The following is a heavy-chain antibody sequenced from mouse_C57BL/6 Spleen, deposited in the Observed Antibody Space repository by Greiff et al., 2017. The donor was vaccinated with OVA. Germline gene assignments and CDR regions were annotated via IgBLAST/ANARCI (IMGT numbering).Heavy chain of an antibody. CDR2: IHPSDSDT. V-gene: IGHV1-74*01. CDR3: AIDGVMYLGRMDY. J-gene: IGHJ4*01. Sequence: QVQLKQPGAELVKPGASVKVSCKASGYTFTSYWMHWVKQRPGQGLEWIGRIHPSDSDTNYNQKFKGKATLTVDKSSSTAYMQLSSLTSEDAAVYYCAIDGVMYLGRMDYWGQGTSVTVSS. CDR1: GYTFTSYW. D-gene: IGHD4-1*01.